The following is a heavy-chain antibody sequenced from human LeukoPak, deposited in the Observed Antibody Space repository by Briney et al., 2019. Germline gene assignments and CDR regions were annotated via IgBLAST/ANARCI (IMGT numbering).Heavy chain of an antibody. CDR1: GFSFSSFA. D-gene: IGHD1-7*01. CDR3: AKDVAPTTRGPFDY. CDR2: IRGSGGST. V-gene: IGHV3-23*01. J-gene: IGHJ4*02. Sequence: GGSLRLSCAASGFSFSSFAMSWVRQAPGKGLEWVSAIRGSGGSTYYADSVKGRFTISRDNSKNTLYLQMNSLRAEDTAVYHCAKDVAPTTRGPFDYWGQETPVTVSS.